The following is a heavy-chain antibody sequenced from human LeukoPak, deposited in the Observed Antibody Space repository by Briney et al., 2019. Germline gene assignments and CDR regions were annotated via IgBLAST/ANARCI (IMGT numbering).Heavy chain of an antibody. D-gene: IGHD1-1*01. J-gene: IGHJ4*02. Sequence: SETLSLTCTVSGGSFSGYYCTWIRQPPGKGLEWIGEINHSGSANYNPSLKSRVTISVDTSKNQFSLKLSSVTAADTAVYYCARYSDNWYVDYWGQGTLVTVSS. CDR3: ARYSDNWYVDY. CDR1: GGSFSGYY. CDR2: INHSGSA. V-gene: IGHV4-34*01.